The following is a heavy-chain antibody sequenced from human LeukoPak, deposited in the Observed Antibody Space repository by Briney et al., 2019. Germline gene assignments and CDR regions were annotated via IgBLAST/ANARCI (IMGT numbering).Heavy chain of an antibody. CDR1: GGSISSSSYY. J-gene: IGHJ6*03. CDR2: IYYSGST. V-gene: IGHV4-39*07. CDR3: ARASVTYYYYYYMDV. Sequence: SETLSLTCTVSGGSISSSSYYWGWIRQPPGKGLEWIGSIYYSGSTYYNPSLKSRGTISVDTSKNQFSLKLSSVTAADTAVYYCARASVTYYYYYYMDVWGKGTTVTVSS. D-gene: IGHD4-11*01.